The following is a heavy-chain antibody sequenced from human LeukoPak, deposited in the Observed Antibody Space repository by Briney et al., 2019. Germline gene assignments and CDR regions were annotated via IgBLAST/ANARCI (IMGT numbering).Heavy chain of an antibody. CDR3: ASDSSDAYMDV. D-gene: IGHD6-25*01. V-gene: IGHV3-74*03. CDR2: INGDGSNT. CDR1: GFTFSSHW. J-gene: IGHJ6*03. Sequence: PGGSLRLSCAASGFTFSSHWMHWVRQAPGKGLVWVSRINGDGSNTTYADSVKGRFTISRDNSKNTLYLQMNSLRAEDTAVYYCASDSSDAYMDVWGKGTTVTVSS.